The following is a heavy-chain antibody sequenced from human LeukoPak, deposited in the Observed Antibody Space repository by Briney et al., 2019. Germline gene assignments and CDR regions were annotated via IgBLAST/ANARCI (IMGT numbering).Heavy chain of an antibody. CDR3: ARHLRPMITMVRGVLGYYYYYMDV. Sequence: SETLSLTCTVSGGSISSGGYSWSWIRQPPGKGLEWIGYIYHSGSTYYNPSLKSRVTISVDRSKNQFSLKLSSVTAADTAVYYCARHLRPMITMVRGVLGYYYYYMDVWGKGTTVTVSS. CDR2: IYHSGST. D-gene: IGHD3-10*01. V-gene: IGHV4-30-2*01. J-gene: IGHJ6*03. CDR1: GGSISSGGYS.